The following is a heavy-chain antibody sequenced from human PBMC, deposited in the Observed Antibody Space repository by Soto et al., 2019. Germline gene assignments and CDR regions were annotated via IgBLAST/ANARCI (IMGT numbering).Heavy chain of an antibody. J-gene: IGHJ3*02. CDR1: GFAFTGHP. D-gene: IGHD3-10*01. CDR3: ARRVIGSSRAFDI. V-gene: IGHV3-23*01. CDR2: ISDGGDLT. Sequence: GGSLRLSCAASGFAFTGHPMSWVRQAPEKGLEWVAGISDGGDLTYNADSVKGRFTIPRDNSRNTLYLQMNSLRAEVTAVYYCARRVIGSSRAFDIWGQGTMVTVSS.